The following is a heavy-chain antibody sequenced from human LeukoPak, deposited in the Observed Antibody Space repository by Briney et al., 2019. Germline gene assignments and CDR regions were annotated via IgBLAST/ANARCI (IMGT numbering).Heavy chain of an antibody. CDR3: ARDRPYYYGSGSYYMGFDP. D-gene: IGHD3-10*01. J-gene: IGHJ5*02. CDR2: IYYSGST. V-gene: IGHV4-59*01. CDR1: GGSISSYY. Sequence: SETLSLTCTVSGGSISSYYWSWIRQPPGKGLEWIRYIYYSGSTNYNPSLKSRVTISVDTSKNQFSLKLSSVTAADTAVYYCARDRPYYYGSGSYYMGFDPWGQGTLVTVSS.